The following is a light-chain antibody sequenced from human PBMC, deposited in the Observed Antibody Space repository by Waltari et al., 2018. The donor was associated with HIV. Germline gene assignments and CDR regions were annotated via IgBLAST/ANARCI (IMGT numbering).Light chain of an antibody. V-gene: IGLV8-61*01. Sequence: QTVVTQEPSFSVSPGGTVTLTCGLSSGSVSTSYYPSWYQQTPGQDPRTLIYSTNTRSSGVPDRFSGSILGNKAALTITGAQADDESDYYCVLYMGSGISVFGGGTKLTVL. CDR2: STN. CDR3: VLYMGSGISV. J-gene: IGLJ3*02. CDR1: SGSVSTSYY.